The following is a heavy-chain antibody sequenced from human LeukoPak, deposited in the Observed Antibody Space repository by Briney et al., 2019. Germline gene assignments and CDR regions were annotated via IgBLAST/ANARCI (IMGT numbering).Heavy chain of an antibody. J-gene: IGHJ4*02. D-gene: IGHD3-22*01. Sequence: GRSLRLSCAASGFTFDDYAMHWVRQAPGKGLEWVSGISWNSGSIGYADSVKGRFTISRDNAKNSLYLQMNSLRAEDTALYYCAKDIYDSSGYHNSFDYWGQGTLVTVSS. CDR2: ISWNSGSI. CDR3: AKDIYDSSGYHNSFDY. V-gene: IGHV3-9*01. CDR1: GFTFDDYA.